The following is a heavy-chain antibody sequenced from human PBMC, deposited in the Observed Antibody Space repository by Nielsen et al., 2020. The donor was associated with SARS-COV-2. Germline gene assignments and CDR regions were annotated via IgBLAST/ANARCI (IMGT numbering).Heavy chain of an antibody. CDR1: GGSISRSNW. J-gene: IGHJ4*02. CDR2: INHSGST. D-gene: IGHD2-15*01. CDR3: VGYCSGGSCYSHGGY. V-gene: IGHV4-4*02. Sequence: SETLSLTCAVSGGSISRSNWWSWVRQPPGKGLEWIGEINHSGSTNYNPSLKSRVTISVDTSKNQFSLKPSSVTAADTAVYYCVGYCSGGSCYSHGGYWGQGTLVTVSS.